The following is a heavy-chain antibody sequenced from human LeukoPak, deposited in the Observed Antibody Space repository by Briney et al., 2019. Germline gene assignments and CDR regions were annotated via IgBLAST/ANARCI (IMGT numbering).Heavy chain of an antibody. CDR1: GFTFSSYS. D-gene: IGHD3-9*01. CDR2: ISSSSSYI. V-gene: IGHV3-21*01. J-gene: IGHJ6*02. CDR3: ARDGGDYDILESYGMEV. Sequence: GGSLRLSCAASGFTFSSYSMNWVRQAPGKGLEWASSISSSSSYIYYADSVKGRFTISRDNAKNSLYLKMNSLRAEARVVYYCARDGGDYDILESYGMEVWGQGTTVTVS.